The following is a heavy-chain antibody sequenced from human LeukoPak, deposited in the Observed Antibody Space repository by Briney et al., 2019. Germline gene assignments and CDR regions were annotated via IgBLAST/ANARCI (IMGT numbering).Heavy chain of an antibody. V-gene: IGHV4-31*03. CDR2: IYYSGST. CDR1: GGSISSGGYS. CDR3: ARAISSGYCDY. J-gene: IGHJ4*02. D-gene: IGHD3-22*01. Sequence: TTSQTLSLTCTVSGGSISSGGYSWSWIRQHPGKGLEWIGYIYYSGSTYYHPSLKSRVTISVDTSKNQFSLKLSSVTAADTAVYYCARAISSGYCDYWGQGTLVTVSS.